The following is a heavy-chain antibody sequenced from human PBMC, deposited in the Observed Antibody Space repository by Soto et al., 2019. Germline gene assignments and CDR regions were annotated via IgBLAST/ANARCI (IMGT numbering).Heavy chain of an antibody. Sequence: SQTLSFTCVISGDSVSSNSAAWNWIRHSPSRGLEWLGRTYYRSKWYNDYAVSLRGRITINPDTTKNQFSLQLNSATPEDTAVYYCATWRYDYWGQGTLVTVSS. CDR3: ATWRYDY. CDR1: GDSVSSNSAA. CDR2: TYYRSKWYN. J-gene: IGHJ4*02. V-gene: IGHV6-1*01.